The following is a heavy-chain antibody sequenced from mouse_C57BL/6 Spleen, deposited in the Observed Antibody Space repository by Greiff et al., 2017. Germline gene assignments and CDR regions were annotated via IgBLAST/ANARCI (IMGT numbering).Heavy chain of an antibody. CDR3: ARDPEYYAMDY. Sequence: EVKLMESGPGLVKPSQSLSLTCSVTGYSITSGYYWNWIRQFPGNKLEWMGYISYDGSNNYNPSLKNRISITRDTSKNQFFLKLNSVTTEDTATYYCARDPEYYAMDYWGQGTSVTVSS. CDR2: ISYDGSN. CDR1: GYSITSGYY. V-gene: IGHV3-6*01. J-gene: IGHJ4*01.